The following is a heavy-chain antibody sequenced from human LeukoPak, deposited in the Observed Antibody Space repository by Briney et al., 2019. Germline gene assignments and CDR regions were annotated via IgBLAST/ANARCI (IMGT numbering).Heavy chain of an antibody. Sequence: ASVKVSCKASGYTFTSYDFNWVRQATGQRSEWMGWMSPNSGDTGYAQKFQDRVTMTRNTSISTAYMELSSLRSDDTAVYYCARGPPNWGYDYWGPGTLVTVSS. V-gene: IGHV1-8*01. D-gene: IGHD7-27*01. CDR1: GYTFTSYD. CDR3: ARGPPNWGYDY. J-gene: IGHJ4*02. CDR2: MSPNSGDT.